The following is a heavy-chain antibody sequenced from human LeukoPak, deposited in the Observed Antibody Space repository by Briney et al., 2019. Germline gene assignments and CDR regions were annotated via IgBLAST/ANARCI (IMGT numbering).Heavy chain of an antibody. CDR2: ISGNGGST. Sequence: GGTLRLPCAASGFTFSRYAMSWAPQAPGKGLEWVSAISGNGGSTYYADSVKGRFPISRDNSQNTLHLQMNSLRAEDTAVYYCAKDWPSYYDDSSGYTRDGWGQGTLVTVSS. J-gene: IGHJ4*02. D-gene: IGHD3-22*01. V-gene: IGHV3-23*01. CDR1: GFTFSRYA. CDR3: AKDWPSYYDDSSGYTRDG.